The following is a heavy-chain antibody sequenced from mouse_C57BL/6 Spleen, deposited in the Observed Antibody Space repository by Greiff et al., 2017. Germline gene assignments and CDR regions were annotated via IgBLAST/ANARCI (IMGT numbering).Heavy chain of an antibody. J-gene: IGHJ2*01. CDR3: TRREDY. Sequence: VKLQESGAELVRPGASVTLSCKASGYTFTDYEMHWVKQTPVHGLEWIGAIDPETGGTAYNQKFKGKAILTADKSSSTAYMELRSLTSEDSAVYYCTRREDYWGLGTTLTVSS. V-gene: IGHV1-15*01. CDR1: GYTFTDYE. CDR2: IDPETGGT.